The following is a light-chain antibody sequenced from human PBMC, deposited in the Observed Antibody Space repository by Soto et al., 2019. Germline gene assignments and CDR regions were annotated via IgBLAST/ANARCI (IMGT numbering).Light chain of an antibody. Sequence: DIQMTQSPSAVSASVGDRVTITCRTSQCINSWLAWYQQKPGKAPKLLIFAASSLQSGDPSMFSGSGSGTDFTPTISSLQPEDFATYYCQQANSFPFTFGQGTRLEIK. J-gene: IGKJ5*01. V-gene: IGKV1-12*02. CDR3: QQANSFPFT. CDR2: AAS. CDR1: QCINSW.